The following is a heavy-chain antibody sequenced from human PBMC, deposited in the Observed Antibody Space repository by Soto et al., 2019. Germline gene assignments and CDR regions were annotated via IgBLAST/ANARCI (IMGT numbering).Heavy chain of an antibody. CDR1: GYTFTDYY. Sequence: QVQLVQSGAEVKKPGASVRVSCKASGYTFTDYYIHWVRQAPGQGLEWMGWMNSNSGGTNYAQKFQGRVTMTRDTSISTAYLELRSLTSDDTAVYYCAKEYSSPAAWFDPWGQGTLVTVSS. V-gene: IGHV1-2*02. D-gene: IGHD6-19*01. J-gene: IGHJ5*02. CDR3: AKEYSSPAAWFDP. CDR2: MNSNSGGT.